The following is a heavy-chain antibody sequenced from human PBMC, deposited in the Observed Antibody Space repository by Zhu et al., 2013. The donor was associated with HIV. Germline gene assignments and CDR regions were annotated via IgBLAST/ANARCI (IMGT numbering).Heavy chain of an antibody. D-gene: IGHD5-18*01. CDR2: IIPIFGTA. J-gene: IGHJ4*02. CDR1: GGTFSSYA. CDR3: ARDSKRPVDTAMGAVDY. V-gene: IGHV1-69*01. Sequence: QVQLVQSGAEVKKPGSSVKVSCKASGGTFSSYAISWVRQAPGQGLEWMGGIIPIFGTANYAQKFQGRVTITADESTSTAYMELSSLRSEDTAVYYCARDSKRPVDTAMGAVDYWGQGTLVTVSS.